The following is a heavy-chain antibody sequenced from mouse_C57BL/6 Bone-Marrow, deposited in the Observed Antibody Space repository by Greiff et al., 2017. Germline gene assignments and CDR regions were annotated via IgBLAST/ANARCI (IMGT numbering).Heavy chain of an antibody. CDR1: GFTFSDYG. CDR2: ISSGSSTI. CDR3: ARGWPRAY. J-gene: IGHJ2*01. V-gene: IGHV5-17*01. D-gene: IGHD2-3*01. Sequence: EVKLVESGGGLVKPGGSLKLSCAASGFTFSDYGMHWVRQAPEKGLEWVAYISSGSSTIYYADTVMGRFTISSDNAKNTLFLQMTKLRSEDTAMYYCARGWPRAYWGKGTTLTVSS.